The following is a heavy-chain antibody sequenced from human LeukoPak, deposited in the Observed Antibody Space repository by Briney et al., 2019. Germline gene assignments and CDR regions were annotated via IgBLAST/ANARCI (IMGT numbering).Heavy chain of an antibody. CDR3: VARITMVLLHLVDY. D-gene: IGHD3-10*01. J-gene: IGHJ4*02. CDR2: FDPEDGET. V-gene: IGHV1-24*01. CDR1: GYTLTELS. Sequence: GASVKVSCKVSGYTLTELSMHWVRQAPGKGLEWMGGFDPEDGETIYAQKFQGRVTMTEDTSTDTAYMELSSLRSEDTAVYYCVARITMVLLHLVDYWGQGTLVTVSS.